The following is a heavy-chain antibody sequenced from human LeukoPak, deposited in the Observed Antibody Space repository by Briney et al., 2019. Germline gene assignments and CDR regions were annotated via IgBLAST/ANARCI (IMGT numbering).Heavy chain of an antibody. CDR1: GGSISSYY. J-gene: IGHJ4*02. D-gene: IGHD3-3*01. V-gene: IGHV4-59*01. CDR2: IYYSRST. Sequence: PSETLSLTCTVSGGSISSYYWSWIRQPPGKGLEWIGYIYYSRSTNYNPSLKSRVTISVDTSKNQFSLKLSSVTAADTAVYYCARGFSMKRYDFWSGYYTGGGAYYFDYWGQGTLVTVSS. CDR3: ARGFSMKRYDFWSGYYTGGGAYYFDY.